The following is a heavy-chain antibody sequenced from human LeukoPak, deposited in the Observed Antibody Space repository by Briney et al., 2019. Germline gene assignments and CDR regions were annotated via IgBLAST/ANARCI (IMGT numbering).Heavy chain of an antibody. CDR3: ARDLKLRFLEWLPSRYAFDI. CDR2: IKQDGSEK. D-gene: IGHD3-3*01. V-gene: IGHV3-7*01. CDR1: GFTFSSYW. J-gene: IGHJ3*02. Sequence: PGGSLRLPCAASGFTFSSYWMSWVRQAPGKGLEWVANIKQDGSEKYYVDSVKGRFTISRDNAKNSLYLQMNSLRAGDTAVYYCARDLKLRFLEWLPSRYAFDIWGQGTMVTVSS.